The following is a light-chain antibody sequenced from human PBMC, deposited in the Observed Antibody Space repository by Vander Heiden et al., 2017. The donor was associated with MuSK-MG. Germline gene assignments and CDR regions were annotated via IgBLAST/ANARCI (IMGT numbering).Light chain of an antibody. J-gene: IGLJ3*02. CDR2: DSS. V-gene: IGLV1-40*01. CDR3: QCYDTNLYGSDWV. CDR1: SSNIGAGYD. Sequence: QSVLTQPPSVSGAPGQRVTISCTGSSSNIGAGYDVHWYRQFPGTAPKLLIFDSSNRPSGVPDRFSGSKSGTSASLAITGLQAEDEADYFCQCYDTNLYGSDWVFGGGTKLTVL.